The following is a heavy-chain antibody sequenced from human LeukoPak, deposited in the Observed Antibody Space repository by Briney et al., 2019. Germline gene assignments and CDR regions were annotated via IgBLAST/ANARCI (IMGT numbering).Heavy chain of an antibody. J-gene: IGHJ4*02. D-gene: IGHD3-10*01. CDR3: AREPGSGSKGAFDY. CDR1: GFTFSSYS. Sequence: GGSLRLSCAASGFTFSSYSMNWVRQAPGKGLEWVSSISSSSSYIYYADSVKGRFTISRDNAKNSLYLQMNSLRAEDTAVYYCAREPGSGSKGAFDYWGQGTLVTVSS. V-gene: IGHV3-21*01. CDR2: ISSSSSYI.